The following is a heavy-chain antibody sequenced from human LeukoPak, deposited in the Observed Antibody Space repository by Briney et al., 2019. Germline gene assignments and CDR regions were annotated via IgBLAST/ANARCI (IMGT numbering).Heavy chain of an antibody. CDR3: ARDGFYDSSGSIWYFDL. D-gene: IGHD3-22*01. CDR1: GGSISSYY. J-gene: IGHJ2*01. Sequence: SETLSLTCTVSGGSISSYYWSWIRQHPGKGLEWIGYIYYSGSTYYNPSLKSRVTISVDTSKNQFSLKLSSVTAADTAVYYCARDGFYDSSGSIWYFDLWGRGTLVTVSS. CDR2: IYYSGST. V-gene: IGHV4-59*06.